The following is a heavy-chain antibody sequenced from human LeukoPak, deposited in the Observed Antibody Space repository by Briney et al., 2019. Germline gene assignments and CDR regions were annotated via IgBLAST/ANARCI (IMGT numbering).Heavy chain of an antibody. CDR3: AREQQLPRGSDAFDI. CDR2: ISAYNGNT. Sequence: GASVKVSCKASGYTFTSYAMNWVRQAPGQGLEWMGWISAYNGNTNYAQKLQGRVTMTTDTSTSTAYMELRSLRSDDTAVYYCAREQQLPRGSDAFDIWGQGTMVTVSS. J-gene: IGHJ3*02. CDR1: GYTFTSYA. V-gene: IGHV1-18*01. D-gene: IGHD6-13*01.